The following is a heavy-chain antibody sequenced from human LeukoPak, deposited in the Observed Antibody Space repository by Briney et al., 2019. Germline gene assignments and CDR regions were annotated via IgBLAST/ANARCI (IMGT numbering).Heavy chain of an antibody. CDR3: AREKRADDFWSGYYATPSHDAFDI. CDR1: GYTFTSYG. D-gene: IGHD3-3*01. CDR2: ISAYNGNT. Sequence: GASVKVSCKASGYTFTSYGISWVRQAPGQGLEWMGWISAYNGNTNYAQKLQGRVTMTTDTSTSTAYMELRSLRSDDTAVYYCAREKRADDFWSGYYATPSHDAFDIWGQGTMVTVSS. J-gene: IGHJ3*02. V-gene: IGHV1-18*01.